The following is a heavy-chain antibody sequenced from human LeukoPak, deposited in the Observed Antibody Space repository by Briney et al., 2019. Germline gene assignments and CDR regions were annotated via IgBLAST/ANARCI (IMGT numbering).Heavy chain of an antibody. CDR1: GYTFTGYG. CDR3: ARTWFGGLLGYVFDY. Sequence: ASVKVSCKASGYTFTGYGISWVRQAPGQGLEWMGWISAYNGNTNYAQKLQGRVTMTTDTSTSTAYMELRSLRSDDTAVYYCARTWFGGLLGYVFDYWGQGTLVTVSS. V-gene: IGHV1-18*04. D-gene: IGHD3-10*01. CDR2: ISAYNGNT. J-gene: IGHJ4*02.